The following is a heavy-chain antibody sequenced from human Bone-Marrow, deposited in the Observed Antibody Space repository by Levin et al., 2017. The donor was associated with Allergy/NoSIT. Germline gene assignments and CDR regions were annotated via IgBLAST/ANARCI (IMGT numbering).Heavy chain of an antibody. J-gene: IGHJ6*03. Sequence: SQTLSLTCTVSGGSISNFYWSWIRQSPGKGLEWIGYFYYSGSAIYNPSLKSRVTISEDTSKKQLSLRVTSVTAADTAVYYCARVGGNSDFWTDYSYNYYMDVWGKGTTVTVSS. CDR2: FYYSGSA. CDR3: ARVGGNSDFWTDYSYNYYMDV. D-gene: IGHD3-3*01. V-gene: IGHV4-59*01. CDR1: GGSISNFY.